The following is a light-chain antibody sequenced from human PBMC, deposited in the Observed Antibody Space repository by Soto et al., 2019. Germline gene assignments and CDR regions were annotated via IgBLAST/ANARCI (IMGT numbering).Light chain of an antibody. J-gene: IGKJ5*01. Sequence: EIVLTQSPGTLSLSPGERATLSCXASQSVANDLAWYQHKPGQAPRLLTHGASTRATGIPARFSGVGSGTEFTLTISSLQSEDFAVYYCQQYNKWPQTFGQGTRLEIK. CDR3: QQYNKWPQT. V-gene: IGKV3-15*01. CDR2: GAS. CDR1: QSVAND.